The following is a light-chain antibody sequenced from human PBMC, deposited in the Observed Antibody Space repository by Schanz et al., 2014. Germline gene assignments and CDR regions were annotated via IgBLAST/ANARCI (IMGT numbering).Light chain of an antibody. Sequence: EIVLTQSPATLSLSPGERATLSCRASQSVSSYLAWYQQRPGQAPRLLIYDASSRATGIPDRFSGSGSGTDFTLTISRLEPEDFAVYYCQQYGSSLTWTFGQGTKVEIK. J-gene: IGKJ1*01. CDR2: DAS. CDR1: QSVSSY. CDR3: QQYGSSLTWT. V-gene: IGKV3-20*01.